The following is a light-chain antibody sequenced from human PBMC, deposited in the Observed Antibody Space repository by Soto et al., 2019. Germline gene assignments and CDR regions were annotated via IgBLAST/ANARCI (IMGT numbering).Light chain of an antibody. Sequence: EIVMTQSPATLSVSPGERATLSCRASQSIRTNLAWYQQKPGQAPRLLIFGASTRAIAIPARFSGSGSGTEFTLTISSLQSEDFAVYYCQQYNNWPRTFGQGTRLEI. V-gene: IGKV3-15*01. CDR2: GAS. CDR1: QSIRTN. CDR3: QQYNNWPRT. J-gene: IGKJ5*01.